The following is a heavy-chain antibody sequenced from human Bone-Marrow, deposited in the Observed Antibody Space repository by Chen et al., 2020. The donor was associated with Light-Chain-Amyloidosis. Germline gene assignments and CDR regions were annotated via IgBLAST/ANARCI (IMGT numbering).Heavy chain of an antibody. Sequence: EVQLEPSGPEVKKPGESLKISCKGSGYTFPNYWIGWVRQMPGKGLEWMVVIYPDDPDARYSPAFEGQVTISAVKSITTAYLQWRSLKASDTAMYYCARRRDGYNFDYWGQGTLVTVSS. CDR2: IYPDDPDA. CDR1: GYTFPNYW. J-gene: IGHJ4*02. V-gene: IGHV5-51*01. CDR3: ARRRDGYNFDY. D-gene: IGHD5-12*01.